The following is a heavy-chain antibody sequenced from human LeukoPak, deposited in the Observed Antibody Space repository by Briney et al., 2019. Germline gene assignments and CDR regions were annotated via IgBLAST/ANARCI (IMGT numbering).Heavy chain of an antibody. CDR3: ARRQGCSSTSCPPDS. CDR2: ICPGDSDT. CDR1: GDSFTTYW. D-gene: IGHD2-2*01. Sequence: GESLKISCRGSGDSFTTYWIGWVRQMPGKGLERMGIICPGDSDTRYSPSFQGQVTMSADKSINTAYLQWSSLKASDTAMYYCARRQGCSSTSCPPDSWGQGTLVTVSS. J-gene: IGHJ4*02. V-gene: IGHV5-51*01.